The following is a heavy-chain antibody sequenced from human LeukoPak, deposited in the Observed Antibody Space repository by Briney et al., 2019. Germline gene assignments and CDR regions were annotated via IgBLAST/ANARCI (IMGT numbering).Heavy chain of an antibody. CDR1: GFSFSNHY. D-gene: IGHD6-19*01. CDR2: INEDGSNK. V-gene: IGHV3-7*01. CDR3: TRVIVAVPGYFDYFDF. Sequence: PGGSLRLSCTASGFSFSNHYMRWIRQAPGKGLEWVANINEDGSNKWHLGSVKGRFTVSRDNARNSLYLQMNSLRVEDTAVYYCTRVIVAVPGYFDYFDFWGQGVLGTVSS. J-gene: IGHJ4*02.